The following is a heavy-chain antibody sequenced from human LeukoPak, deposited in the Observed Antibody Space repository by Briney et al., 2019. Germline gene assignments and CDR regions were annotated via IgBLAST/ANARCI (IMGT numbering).Heavy chain of an antibody. J-gene: IGHJ4*02. D-gene: IGHD4/OR15-4a*01. CDR3: ATAPPGLNFGAYDFDY. CDR1: GYTLTELS. Sequence: ASVKVSCKVSGYTLTELSMHWVRQAPGKGLEWMGGFDPEDGETIYAQKFQGRVTMTEDTSTDTAYMELSSLRSEDTAVYYCATAPPGLNFGAYDFDYWGQGTLVTVSS. V-gene: IGHV1-24*01. CDR2: FDPEDGET.